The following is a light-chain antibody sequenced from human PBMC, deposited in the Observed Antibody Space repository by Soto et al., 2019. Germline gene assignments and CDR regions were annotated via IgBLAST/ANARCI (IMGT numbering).Light chain of an antibody. V-gene: IGKV3D-20*02. CDR3: QQRNVWPPIT. CDR1: QSVSSSY. CDR2: GAS. Sequence: EIVLTQSPGTLSLSPGERATLSCRASQSVSSSYLAWYQQKPGQAPRLLIYGASSRANGVPDRFGGSRSGTEFTLTINSLEPEDFAVYYCQQRNVWPPITFGQGTRLEI. J-gene: IGKJ5*01.